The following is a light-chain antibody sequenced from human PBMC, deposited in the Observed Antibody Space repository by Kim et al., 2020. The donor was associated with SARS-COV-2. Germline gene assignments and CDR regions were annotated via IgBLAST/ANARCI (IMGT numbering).Light chain of an antibody. CDR2: SNN. CDR1: SSTIGTNS. J-gene: IGLJ2*01. CDR3: AAWDDSLNGVV. V-gene: IGLV1-44*01. Sequence: GQRVTIRCSGSSSTIGTNSVSWYQQLPGTAPKLLIHSNNQRPSGVPDQFSGSKSGTSASLAISGLQSEDEADYYCAAWDDSLNGVVFGGGTQLTVL.